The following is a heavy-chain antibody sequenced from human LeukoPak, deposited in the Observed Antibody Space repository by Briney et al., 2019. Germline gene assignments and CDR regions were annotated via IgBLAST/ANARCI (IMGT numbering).Heavy chain of an antibody. CDR3: AGGDYIWFNDY. J-gene: IGHJ4*02. CDR1: GGSISSGGYY. CDR2: IYYSGST. V-gene: IGHV4-31*03. D-gene: IGHD3-10*01. Sequence: PSETLSHTCTVSGGSISSGGYYWSWIRQHPGKGLEWIGYIYYSGSTYYNPSLKSRVTISVDTSKNQFSLKLSSVTAADTAVYYCAGGDYIWFNDYWGQGTLVTVSS.